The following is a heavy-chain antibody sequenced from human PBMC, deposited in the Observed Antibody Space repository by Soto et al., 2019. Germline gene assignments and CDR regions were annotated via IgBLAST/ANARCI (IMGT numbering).Heavy chain of an antibody. CDR2: ISYDGSNK. V-gene: IGHV3-30*18. CDR3: AKGGDYYYYMDV. J-gene: IGHJ6*03. Sequence: LRLSCAASRFTFSSKGMHWVRQAPGKGLEWVAVISYDGSNKYYADSVKGRFTISRDNSKNTLYLQMNSLRAEDTAVYYCAKGGDYYYYMDVWGKGTTVTVSS. CDR1: RFTFSSKG. D-gene: IGHD4-17*01.